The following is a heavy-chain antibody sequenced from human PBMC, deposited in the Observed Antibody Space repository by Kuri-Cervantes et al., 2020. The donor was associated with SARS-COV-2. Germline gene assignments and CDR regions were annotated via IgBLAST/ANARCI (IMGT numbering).Heavy chain of an antibody. Sequence: SETLSLTCTVPGGSISSSSYYWGWIRQPPGKGLEWIGSIYYSGSTYYNPSLKSRVTISVDTSKNQFSLKLSSVTAADTAVYYCARQMMSSITIFGVVITRNWFDPWGQGTLVTDSS. CDR2: IYYSGST. V-gene: IGHV4-39*01. CDR1: GGSISSSSYY. D-gene: IGHD3-3*01. J-gene: IGHJ5*02. CDR3: ARQMMSSITIFGVVITRNWFDP.